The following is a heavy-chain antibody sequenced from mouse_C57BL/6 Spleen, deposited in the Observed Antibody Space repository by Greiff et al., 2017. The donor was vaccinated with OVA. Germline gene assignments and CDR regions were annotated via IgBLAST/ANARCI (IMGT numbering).Heavy chain of an antibody. D-gene: IGHD4-1*01. V-gene: IGHV1-82*01. CDR1: GYAFSSSW. CDR3: ARANWGRDYFDY. J-gene: IGHJ2*01. Sequence: QVQLQQSGPELVKPGASVKISCKASGYAFSSSWMNWVKQRPGKGPEWIGRIYPGDGDTNYNGKFKGKATLTADKSSSTAYMQLSSLTSEDSAVYFCARANWGRDYFDYWGQGTTLTVSS. CDR2: IYPGDGDT.